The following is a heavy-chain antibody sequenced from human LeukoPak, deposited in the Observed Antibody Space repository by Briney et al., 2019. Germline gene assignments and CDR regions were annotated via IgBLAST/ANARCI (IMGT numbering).Heavy chain of an antibody. D-gene: IGHD6-19*01. J-gene: IGHJ4*02. V-gene: IGHV4-39*01. CDR3: ARHVSVALSFLFDY. CDR2: IYYSGST. CDR1: GGSRSSSSYY. Sequence: SETLSLTCTVSGGSRSSSSYYWGWIRQPPGKGLEWIVSIYYSGSTYYNPSLKSRVTISVDTSKNQFSLKLSSVTAADTAVYYCARHVSVALSFLFDYWGQGTLVTVSS.